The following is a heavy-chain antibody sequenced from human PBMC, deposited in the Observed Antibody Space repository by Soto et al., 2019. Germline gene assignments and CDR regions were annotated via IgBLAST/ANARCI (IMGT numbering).Heavy chain of an antibody. CDR1: GFSLRGYW. CDR2: IKQDGSDK. CDR3: ARGGGNFDQ. D-gene: IGHD3-16*01. V-gene: IGHV3-7*04. Sequence: EVQLVESGGGLVQPGGSLRLTCAASGFSLRGYWMSWVRQAPGKGLEWVANIKQDGSDKRYVDSVKGRFTISRDNAENTLYLEIKSPRAEDTGVYYCARGGGNFDQWGQGTLVTVSS. J-gene: IGHJ4*02.